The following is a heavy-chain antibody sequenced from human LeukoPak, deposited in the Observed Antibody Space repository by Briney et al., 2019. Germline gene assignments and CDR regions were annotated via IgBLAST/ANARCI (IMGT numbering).Heavy chain of an antibody. D-gene: IGHD6-19*01. Sequence: PSETLSLTCTVSGGSISSSSYYWGWIRQPPGKGLEWIGSIYYSGSTYHNPSLKSRVTISVDTSKNQFSLKLSSVTAADTAVYYCARSQQWLANDAFDIWGQGTMVTVSS. CDR3: ARSQQWLANDAFDI. J-gene: IGHJ3*02. CDR1: GGSISSSSYY. CDR2: IYYSGST. V-gene: IGHV4-39*07.